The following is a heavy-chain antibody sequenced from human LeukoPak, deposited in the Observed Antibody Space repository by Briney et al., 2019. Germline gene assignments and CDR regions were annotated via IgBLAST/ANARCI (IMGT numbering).Heavy chain of an antibody. CDR1: GFTFSSYA. Sequence: PGGSLRLSCAASGFTFSSYAMSWVRQAPGKGLEWVANIKQDGSEEYYLDSVKGRFIISRDNAKKSLYLQMNSLRAEDTAVYFCARGSSSPHHVYYYYAMDVWGQGTTVTVSS. CDR2: IKQDGSEE. CDR3: ARGSSSPHHVYYYYAMDV. D-gene: IGHD2-15*01. V-gene: IGHV3-7*04. J-gene: IGHJ6*02.